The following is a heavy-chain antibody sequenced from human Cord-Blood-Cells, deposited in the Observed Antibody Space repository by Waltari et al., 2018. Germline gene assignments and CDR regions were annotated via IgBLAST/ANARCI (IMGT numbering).Heavy chain of an antibody. CDR3: ARGLGGTHWYFDL. CDR2: ISSSGSTI. J-gene: IGHJ2*01. Sequence: EVQLVESGGGLVQPGGSLRLSCAASGFTLSSYEMNWVRQAPGKGLEWVSYISSSGSTIYYADSVKGRFTISRDNAKNSLYLQMNSLRAEDTAVYYCARGLGGTHWYFDLWGRGTLVTVSS. D-gene: IGHD7-27*01. V-gene: IGHV3-48*03. CDR1: GFTLSSYE.